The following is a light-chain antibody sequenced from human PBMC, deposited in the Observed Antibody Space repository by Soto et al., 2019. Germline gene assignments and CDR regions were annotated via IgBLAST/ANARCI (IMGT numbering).Light chain of an antibody. CDR2: AAS. CDR3: QQSYSTIT. J-gene: IGKJ5*01. V-gene: IGKV1-39*01. CDR1: QSISMY. Sequence: DIQMTQSPSSLAPSVGARVTITCRASQSISMYLNWYQQKPGKAPKLLIYAASSLQSGVPSRFSGSGSGTDFTLTISSLQPEDFATYYCQQSYSTITFGQGTRLEI.